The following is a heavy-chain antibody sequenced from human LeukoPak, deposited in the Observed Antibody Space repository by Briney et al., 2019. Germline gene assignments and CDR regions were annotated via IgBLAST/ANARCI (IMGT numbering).Heavy chain of an antibody. CDR3: TRTRGCSSTSCYADY. V-gene: IGHV3-23*01. J-gene: IGHJ4*02. D-gene: IGHD2-2*01. Sequence: PGGSLRLSCEASGFTFSNYAMTWVRRAPGKGLEWVSGISGSGDSTYYADSVKGRFTISRDNSKNTLYLQMNSLRAEDTAVYSCTRTRGCSSTSCYADYWGQGTLVTVSS. CDR2: ISGSGDST. CDR1: GFTFSNYA.